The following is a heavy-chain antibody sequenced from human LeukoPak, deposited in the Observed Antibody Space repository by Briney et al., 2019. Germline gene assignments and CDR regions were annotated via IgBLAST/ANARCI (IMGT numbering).Heavy chain of an antibody. CDR1: GYTFTSYG. V-gene: IGHV1-18*01. CDR2: ISAYNGNT. D-gene: IGHD5-24*01. Sequence: ASVKVSCKASGYTFTSYGISWVRQAPGQGLEWMGWISAYNGNTNYAQKFQGRVTITADESTSTAYMELSSLRSEDTAVYYCARLSGDGYNSFDYWGQGTLVTVSS. J-gene: IGHJ4*02. CDR3: ARLSGDGYNSFDY.